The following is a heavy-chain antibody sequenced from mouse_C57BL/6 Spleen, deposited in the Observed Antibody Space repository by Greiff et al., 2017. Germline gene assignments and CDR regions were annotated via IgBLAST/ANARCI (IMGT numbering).Heavy chain of an antibody. CDR1: GYAFSSSW. D-gene: IGHD2-4*01. CDR2: IYPGDGDT. V-gene: IGHV1-82*01. J-gene: IGHJ4*01. CDR3: AREGYDYQAMDY. Sequence: QVQLQQSGPELVKPGASVKISCKASGYAFSSSWMNWVKQRPGKGLEWIGRIYPGDGDTNYNGKFKGKATLTADKSSSTAYMQLSSLTSEDSAVYFCAREGYDYQAMDYWGQGTSVTVSS.